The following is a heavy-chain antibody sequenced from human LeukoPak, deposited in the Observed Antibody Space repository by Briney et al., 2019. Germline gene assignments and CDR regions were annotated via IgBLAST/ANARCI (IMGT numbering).Heavy chain of an antibody. J-gene: IGHJ3*02. CDR1: GFTFTRHS. Sequence: PGGSLRLSCAASGFTFTRHSMNWVRQAPGKGLEWVSSISTSSTYIYYADSVKGRFTISRDNAKNSLYLQMNSLRAEDTAVYYCARKILTGTHKGAFDIWDQGTMVTVSS. D-gene: IGHD3-9*01. CDR2: ISTSSTYI. V-gene: IGHV3-21*01. CDR3: ARKILTGTHKGAFDI.